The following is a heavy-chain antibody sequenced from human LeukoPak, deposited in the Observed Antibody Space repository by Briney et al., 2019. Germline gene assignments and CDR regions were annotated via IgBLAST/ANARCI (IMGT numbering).Heavy chain of an antibody. CDR1: GFTVSSNS. D-gene: IGHD3-10*01. Sequence: GGSLRLSCTVSGFTVSSNSMSWVRQAPGKGLEWVSFIYSDNTHYSDSVKGRFTISRDNAKNSLYLQMNSLRAEDTAVYYCAREGWFGELFSWGQGTLVTVSS. J-gene: IGHJ4*02. V-gene: IGHV3-53*01. CDR2: IYSDNT. CDR3: AREGWFGELFS.